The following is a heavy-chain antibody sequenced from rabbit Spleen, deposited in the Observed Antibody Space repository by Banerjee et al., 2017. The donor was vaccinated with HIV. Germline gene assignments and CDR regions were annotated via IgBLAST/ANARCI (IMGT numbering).Heavy chain of an antibody. Sequence: QEQLEESGGDLVQPEGSLTLTCTASGFSFSNSYWICWVRQAPGKGLELIACIYTDTDTPYYATWAKGRFTISKTSSTTVTLQMTSLTAADTATYFCARDGSGGVSYYFNLWGQGTLVTVS. CDR2: IYTDTDTP. J-gene: IGHJ4*01. CDR3: ARDGSGGVSYYFNL. V-gene: IGHV1S45*01. D-gene: IGHD1-1*01. CDR1: GFSFSNSYW.